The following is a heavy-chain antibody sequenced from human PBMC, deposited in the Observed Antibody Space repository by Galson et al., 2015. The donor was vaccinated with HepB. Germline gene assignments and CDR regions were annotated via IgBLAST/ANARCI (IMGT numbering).Heavy chain of an antibody. D-gene: IGHD6-13*01. CDR1: GYTFTSYG. V-gene: IGHV1-18*01. CDR3: ARVSPGASSWYSFFDY. CDR2: ISAYNGNT. J-gene: IGHJ4*02. Sequence: SVKVSCKASGYTFTSYGISWVRQAPGQGLEWMGWISAYNGNTNYAQKLQGRVTMTTDTSTSTAYMELRSLRSDDTAVYYCARVSPGASSWYSFFDYWGQGTLVTVSS.